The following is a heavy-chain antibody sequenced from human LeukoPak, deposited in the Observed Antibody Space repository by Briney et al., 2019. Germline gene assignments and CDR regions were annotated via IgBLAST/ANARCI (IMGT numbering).Heavy chain of an antibody. CDR1: GYTFTNYG. Sequence: APVTVSFKSSGYTFTNYGNSWEWHPPGQGHEWRVWFSPYTYNTNYAQKLQGRVTMTTDTSTSTAYMELRGLGADDPAVYYCARHLGFHLLTNYYYYGMDVRREGT. CDR3: ARHLGFHLLTNYYYYGMDV. CDR2: FSPYTYNT. D-gene: IGHD2-2*01. V-gene: IGHV1-18*01. J-gene: IGHJ6*01.